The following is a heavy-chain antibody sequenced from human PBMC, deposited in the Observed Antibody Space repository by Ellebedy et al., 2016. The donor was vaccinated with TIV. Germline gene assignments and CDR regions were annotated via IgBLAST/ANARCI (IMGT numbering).Heavy chain of an antibody. CDR2: MNPNSGNT. CDR1: GYTFTSYD. Sequence: ASVKVSCKASGYTFTSYDINWVRQATGQGLEWMGWMNPNSGNTGYAQKFQGRVTMTRNTSIRTAYMELSSLRSEDTAVYYGSRGGYSYGSGDFDYWGQGTLVTVSS. D-gene: IGHD3-10*01. CDR3: SRGGYSYGSGDFDY. V-gene: IGHV1-8*01. J-gene: IGHJ4*02.